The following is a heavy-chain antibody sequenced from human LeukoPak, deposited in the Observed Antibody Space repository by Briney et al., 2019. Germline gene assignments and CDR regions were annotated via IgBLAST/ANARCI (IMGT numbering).Heavy chain of an antibody. Sequence: GRSLRLACAASGFIFNNYDMHWVRQAPGKGLEWVTIISYDGNVKKYVESVRGRFTISRDNSKNTLYLQMNSLRAEDTAVYYCARQDRYRYYYDSSGHISHWGQGTLVTVSS. J-gene: IGHJ1*01. CDR1: GFIFNNYD. CDR2: ISYDGNVK. D-gene: IGHD3-22*01. CDR3: ARQDRYRYYYDSSGHISH. V-gene: IGHV3-33*05.